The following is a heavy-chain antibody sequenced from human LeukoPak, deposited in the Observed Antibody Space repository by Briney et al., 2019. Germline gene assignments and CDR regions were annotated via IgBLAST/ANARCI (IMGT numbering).Heavy chain of an antibody. V-gene: IGHV4-59*08. CDR1: GSSVRNYY. CDR2: FNYSWRT. Sequence: AETIPLTFRVLGSSVRNYYCSCIRPAAAKGLEWIGFFNYSWRTNYNPSLNSRVTTSIDTSMNQLSLTLVSVTAADTAVYFCARHHDGGPKLRLDFWGLGVLVTVSS. CDR3: ARHHDGGPKLRLDF. J-gene: IGHJ4*02. D-gene: IGHD2-15*01.